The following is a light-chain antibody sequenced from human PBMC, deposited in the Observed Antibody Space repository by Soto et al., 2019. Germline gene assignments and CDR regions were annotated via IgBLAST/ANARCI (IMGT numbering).Light chain of an antibody. CDR2: DVT. Sequence: QSALTQPASVSGSPGQSITISCTGTSSDVGGYNHVSWYQQHPGKAPKLMIYDVTDRPSGVSNRFSGSKSGNTASLAISGLPDEDEADYYCTSYTSTTPLVFGGGTKLTVL. CDR3: TSYTSTTPLV. J-gene: IGLJ2*01. V-gene: IGLV2-14*03. CDR1: SSDVGGYNH.